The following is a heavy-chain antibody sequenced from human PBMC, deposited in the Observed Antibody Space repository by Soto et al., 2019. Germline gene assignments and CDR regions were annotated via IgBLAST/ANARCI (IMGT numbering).Heavy chain of an antibody. Sequence: SETLSLTGTVSGGSISSSIYYWGWIRQPPGKGLEWSGRIYYSGSTYYNPSLKSRVTISVDTSKNQLSLKLSSVTAADTAVYDCARPGAAAGILFDYWGQGTLVTV. D-gene: IGHD6-13*01. CDR2: IYYSGST. V-gene: IGHV4-39*01. CDR3: ARPGAAAGILFDY. CDR1: GGSISSSIYY. J-gene: IGHJ4*02.